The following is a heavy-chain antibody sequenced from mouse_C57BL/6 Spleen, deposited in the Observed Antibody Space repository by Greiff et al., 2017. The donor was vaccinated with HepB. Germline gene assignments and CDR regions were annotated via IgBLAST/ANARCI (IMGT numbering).Heavy chain of an antibody. CDR1: GYTFTSYT. Sequence: VQRVESGAELARPGASVKMSCKASGYTFTSYTMHWVKQRPGQGLEWIGYINPSSGYTKYNQKFKDKATLTADKSSSTAYMQLSSLTSEDSAVYYCARSGIGDYDEMDYWGQGTSVTVSS. D-gene: IGHD2-4*01. V-gene: IGHV1-4*01. CDR3: ARSGIGDYDEMDY. CDR2: INPSSGYT. J-gene: IGHJ4*01.